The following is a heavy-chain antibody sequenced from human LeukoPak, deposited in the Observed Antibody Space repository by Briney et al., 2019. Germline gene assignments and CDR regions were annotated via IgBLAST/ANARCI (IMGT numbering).Heavy chain of an antibody. CDR2: IYSGGST. CDR3: ARVRTVTTNFDH. Sequence: GGSLRLSCAASGFTVSSNYMSWVRQPPGKGLEWVSVIYSGGSTYYADSVKGRFTISRDNSKNTLYLQMNSLRAGDTAVYYCARVRTVTTNFDHWGQGTLATVSS. CDR1: GFTVSSNY. D-gene: IGHD4-17*01. V-gene: IGHV3-66*02. J-gene: IGHJ4*02.